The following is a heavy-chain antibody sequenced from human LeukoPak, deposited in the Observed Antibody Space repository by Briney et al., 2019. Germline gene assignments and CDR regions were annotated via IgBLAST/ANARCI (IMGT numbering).Heavy chain of an antibody. V-gene: IGHV1-8*01. Sequence: ASVKVSCKASGYTFTSYDINWVRQATGQGLEWMGWMNPNSGNTGYAQKFQGRVTMTRNTSISTAYMELSSLRSEDTAVYYCARGVEYYDFWSGYPATYYFDYWGQGTLVTVSS. D-gene: IGHD3-3*01. CDR2: MNPNSGNT. CDR3: ARGVEYYDFWSGYPATYYFDY. J-gene: IGHJ4*02. CDR1: GYTFTSYD.